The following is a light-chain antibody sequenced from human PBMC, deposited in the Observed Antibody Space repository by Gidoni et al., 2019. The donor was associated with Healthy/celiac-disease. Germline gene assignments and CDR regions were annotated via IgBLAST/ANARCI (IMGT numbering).Light chain of an antibody. V-gene: IGKV3-20*01. Sequence: ELVFTQSPGTLSFSPGERATFSSRASQSVSISYLDWYQQKPGQAPRLLIDGASSRATGIPDRFSGSGSGTDFTITISRVEAEDFAVYYCQQYGSSRSFGQGTKLEIK. CDR2: GAS. CDR1: QSVSISY. J-gene: IGKJ2*04. CDR3: QQYGSSRS.